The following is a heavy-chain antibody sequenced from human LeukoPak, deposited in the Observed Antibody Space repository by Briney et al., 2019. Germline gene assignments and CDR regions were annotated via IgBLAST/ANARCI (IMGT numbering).Heavy chain of an antibody. CDR2: ISYDGSNK. CDR3: AKDSYGVAVDY. D-gene: IGHD2-15*01. CDR1: GFTFSSYG. V-gene: IGHV3-30*18. Sequence: PGRSLRLSCAASGFTFSSYGMHWVRQAPGKGLEWVAVISYDGSNKYYADSVKGRFTISRDNSKNTLYLQMNSLRAEDTAVYYCAKDSYGVAVDYWGQGTLVTVSS. J-gene: IGHJ4*02.